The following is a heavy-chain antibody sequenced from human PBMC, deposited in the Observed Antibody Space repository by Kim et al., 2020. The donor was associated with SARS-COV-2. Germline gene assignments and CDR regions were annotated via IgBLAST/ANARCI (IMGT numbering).Heavy chain of an antibody. V-gene: IGHV4-31*03. J-gene: IGHJ5*02. Sequence: SETLSLTCTVSGGSISSGGYYWSWIRQHPGKGLEWIGYIYYSGSTYYNPSLKSRVTISVDTSKNQFSLKLSSVTAADTAVYYCARSTAGPIRRLSVKKAHCSGGSCQRYWFDPWGQGTLVTVSS. CDR2: IYYSGST. CDR1: GGSISSGGYY. D-gene: IGHD2-15*01. CDR3: ARSTAGPIRRLSVKKAHCSGGSCQRYWFDP.